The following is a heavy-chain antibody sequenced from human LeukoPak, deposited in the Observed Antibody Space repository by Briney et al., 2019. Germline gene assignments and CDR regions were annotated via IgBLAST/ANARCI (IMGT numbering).Heavy chain of an antibody. CDR2: ISGSGGST. CDR3: TTEPPMDFFVVLPA. J-gene: IGHJ5*02. Sequence: GGTLRLSCAASGFTFSSYGMSWVRQAPGKGLEWVSAISGSGGSTYYADSVKGRFTISRDNSKNTLYLQMNSLKTEDTAVYYCTTEPPMDFFVVLPAWGQGTLVTVSS. CDR1: GFTFSSYG. D-gene: IGHD2-2*01. V-gene: IGHV3-23*01.